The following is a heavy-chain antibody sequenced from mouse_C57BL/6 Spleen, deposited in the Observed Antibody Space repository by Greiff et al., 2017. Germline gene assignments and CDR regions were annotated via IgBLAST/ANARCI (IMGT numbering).Heavy chain of an antibody. Sequence: QVQLQQPGAELVRPGSSVKLSCKASGYTFTSYWMHWVKQRPIQGLEWIGNIDPSDSETHYNQKFKDKATLTVDKASSTAYMQLSRLTSEDSAVYYCARSYDYDGRAWFAYWGQGTLVTVSA. CDR3: ARSYDYDGRAWFAY. V-gene: IGHV1-52*01. CDR2: IDPSDSET. J-gene: IGHJ3*01. CDR1: GYTFTSYW. D-gene: IGHD2-4*01.